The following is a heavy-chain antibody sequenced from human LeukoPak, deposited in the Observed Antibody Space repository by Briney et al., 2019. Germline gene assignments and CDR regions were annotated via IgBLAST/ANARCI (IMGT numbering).Heavy chain of an antibody. J-gene: IGHJ3*02. CDR3: ARARVYSSEDDAFDI. D-gene: IGHD6-19*01. CDR1: GYTFTNYG. Sequence: ASVKVSCKTSGYTFTNYGISWVRQAPGQGLEWMGWISGYNANTNYAQNLQGRVTMSTDTSTSTVYMELSSLRSEDTAVYYCARARVYSSEDDAFDIWGQGTMVTVSS. V-gene: IGHV1-18*01. CDR2: ISGYNANT.